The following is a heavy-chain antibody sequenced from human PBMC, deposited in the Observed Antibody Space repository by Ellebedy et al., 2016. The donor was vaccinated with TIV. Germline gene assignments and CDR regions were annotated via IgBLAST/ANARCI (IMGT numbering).Heavy chain of an antibody. V-gene: IGHV3-21*01. D-gene: IGHD4-17*01. Sequence: GGSLRLSXAASGLTFSSYSMNWVRQAPGKGLEWVSSISSSSSYIYYADSVKGRFTISRDNAKNSLYLQMNSLRAEDTAVYYCARYGDYVWDLKTDYWGQGTLVTVSS. J-gene: IGHJ4*02. CDR1: GLTFSSYS. CDR3: ARYGDYVWDLKTDY. CDR2: ISSSSSYI.